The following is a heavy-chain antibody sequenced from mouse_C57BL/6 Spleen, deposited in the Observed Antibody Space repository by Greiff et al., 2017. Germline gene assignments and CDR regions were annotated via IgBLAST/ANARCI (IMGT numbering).Heavy chain of an antibody. V-gene: IGHV1-52*01. CDR3: ARSPDLLWKGGLDY. CDR1: GYTFTSYW. Sequence: VQLQQPGAELVRPGSSVKLSCKASGYTFTSYWMHWVKQRPIQGLEWIGNIDPSDSETHYNQKFKDKATLTVDKSSSTAYMQLSSLTSEDSAVYYCARSPDLLWKGGLDYWGQGTTLTVSS. CDR2: IDPSDSET. J-gene: IGHJ2*01. D-gene: IGHD2-1*01.